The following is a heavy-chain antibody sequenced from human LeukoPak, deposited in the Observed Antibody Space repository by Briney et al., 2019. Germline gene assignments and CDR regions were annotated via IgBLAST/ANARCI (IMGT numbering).Heavy chain of an antibody. V-gene: IGHV3-21*01. CDR3: ARSFLSIAAAATDY. D-gene: IGHD6-13*01. J-gene: IGHJ4*02. CDR2: ISSSSSYI. CDR1: GFTFSSYS. Sequence: GGSLRLSCAASGFTFSSYSMNWVRQAPGKGLEWVSSISSSSSYIYYADSVKGRFTISRDNAKNSLYLQMNSLRAEDTAVYYCARSFLSIAAAATDYWGQGALVTVSS.